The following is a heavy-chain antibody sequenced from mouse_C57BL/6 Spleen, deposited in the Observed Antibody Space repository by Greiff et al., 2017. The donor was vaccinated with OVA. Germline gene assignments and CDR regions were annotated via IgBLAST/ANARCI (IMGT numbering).Heavy chain of an antibody. CDR1: GFNIKDYY. V-gene: IGHV14-2*01. CDR2: IDPEDGET. CDR3: ASSTMVTTRFAY. J-gene: IGHJ3*01. Sequence: VQLQQSGAELVKPGASVKLSCTASGFNIKDYYMHWVKQRTEQGLEWIGRIDPEDGETKYAPKFPGKATIPADTSSNTAYLQLSSLTSEDTAVYYCASSTMVTTRFAYWGQGTLVTVSA. D-gene: IGHD2-2*01.